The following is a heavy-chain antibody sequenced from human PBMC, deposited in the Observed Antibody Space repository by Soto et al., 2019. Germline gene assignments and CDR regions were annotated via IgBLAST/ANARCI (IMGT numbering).Heavy chain of an antibody. CDR3: TTVSVVVVVAATRGPY. CDR1: GFTFSNAW. CDR2: IKSKTDGGTT. D-gene: IGHD2-15*01. Sequence: EVQLVESGGGLVKPGGSLRLSCAASGFTFSNAWMSWVRQAPGKGLEWVGRIKSKTDGGTTDYAAPVKGRFTISRDDSKNTLYLQMNSLKTEDTAVYYCTTVSVVVVVAATRGPYWGQGTLVTVSS. J-gene: IGHJ4*02. V-gene: IGHV3-15*01.